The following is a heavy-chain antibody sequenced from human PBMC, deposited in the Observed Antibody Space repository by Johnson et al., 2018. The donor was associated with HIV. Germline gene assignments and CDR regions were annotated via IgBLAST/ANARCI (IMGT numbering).Heavy chain of an antibody. CDR1: GFTFSSYD. J-gene: IGHJ3*02. CDR2: IGTIDDT. Sequence: VQLVESGGGVVQPGGSLRLSCAASGFTFSSYDMHWVRQVRGKGLEWVSGIGTIDDTYYSDSVKGRFTISRENAKNSLYLQMNSLRAEDTAVYFCTRGEEGYFYDSSGYYHRPDDAFEIWGQGTMVTVSS. D-gene: IGHD3-22*01. CDR3: TRGEEGYFYDSSGYYHRPDDAFEI. V-gene: IGHV3-13*01.